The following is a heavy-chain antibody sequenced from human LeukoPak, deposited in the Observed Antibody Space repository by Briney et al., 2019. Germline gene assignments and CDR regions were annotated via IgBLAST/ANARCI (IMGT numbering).Heavy chain of an antibody. CDR2: ISYDGTNK. CDR1: GFTFSSFG. Sequence: PGGSLRLSCAASGFTFSSFGMHWVRQAPGKGLEWVAVISYDGTNKYYADSVKGRFTISRDNSKNTLYLQMNSLRAEDTAVYYCAKGYCSSTNTKCRYYYYGMDVWGQGTTVAVSS. CDR3: AKGYCSSTNTKCRYYYYGMDV. D-gene: IGHD2-2*01. V-gene: IGHV3-30*18. J-gene: IGHJ6*02.